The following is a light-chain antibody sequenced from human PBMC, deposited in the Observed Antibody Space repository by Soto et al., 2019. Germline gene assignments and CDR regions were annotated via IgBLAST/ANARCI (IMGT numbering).Light chain of an antibody. Sequence: QLVLTQPPSASGTPGQRVTISCSGSSSNIGSNTVNWYQQLPGTAPKLLIYSNNQRPSGVPDQFSGSKSGTSASLAISGLQSEDEADYYCAAWDDSLNGYVFGTGTKVTVL. V-gene: IGLV1-44*01. J-gene: IGLJ1*01. CDR1: SSNIGSNT. CDR2: SNN. CDR3: AAWDDSLNGYV.